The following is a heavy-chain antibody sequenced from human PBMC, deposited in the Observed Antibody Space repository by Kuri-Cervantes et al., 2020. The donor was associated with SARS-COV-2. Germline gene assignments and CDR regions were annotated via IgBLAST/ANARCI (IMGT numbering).Heavy chain of an antibody. Sequence: ASVKVSCKASGYTFTGYYMHWVRQAPGQGLEWMGWINPNSGGTNYAQKFQGRVTMTTDTSTSTAYMELRSLRSDDTAVYYCARASYSSSWYVGSYYYYMDVWGKGTTVTVSS. J-gene: IGHJ6*03. CDR3: ARASYSSSWYVGSYYYYMDV. D-gene: IGHD6-13*01. V-gene: IGHV1-2*02. CDR1: GYTFTGYY. CDR2: INPNSGGT.